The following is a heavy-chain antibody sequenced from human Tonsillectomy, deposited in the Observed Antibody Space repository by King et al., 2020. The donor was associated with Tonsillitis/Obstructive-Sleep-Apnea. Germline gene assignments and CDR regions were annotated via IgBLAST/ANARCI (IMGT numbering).Heavy chain of an antibody. V-gene: IGHV3-7*04. CDR3: ARDLSCTSTSCYAGSWFDP. J-gene: IGHJ5*02. D-gene: IGHD2-2*01. Sequence: VQLVESGGGLVQPGGSLRLSCAASGFTFSNYWMSWVRQAPGKGLEWVATIKQDESEKYYVDSVKGRFTISRDNAKNSLYLQMNSLRAEDTAVYYCARDLSCTSTSCYAGSWFDPWGQGTLVTVSS. CDR2: IKQDESEK. CDR1: GFTFSNYW.